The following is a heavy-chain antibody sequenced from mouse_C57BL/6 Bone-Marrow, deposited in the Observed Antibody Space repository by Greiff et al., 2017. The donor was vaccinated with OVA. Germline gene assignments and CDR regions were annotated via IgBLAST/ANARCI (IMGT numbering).Heavy chain of an antibody. V-gene: IGHV7-3*01. D-gene: IGHD4-1*02. Sequence: EVKLMESGGGLVQPGGSLSLSCAASGFTFTDYYMSWVRQPPGKALEWLGFIRNKANGYTTEYSASVKGRFTISRDNSQSILYLQMNALRAEDSATYYCARSTGTFAYWGQGTLVTVSA. CDR3: ARSTGTFAY. CDR2: IRNKANGYTT. J-gene: IGHJ3*01. CDR1: GFTFTDYY.